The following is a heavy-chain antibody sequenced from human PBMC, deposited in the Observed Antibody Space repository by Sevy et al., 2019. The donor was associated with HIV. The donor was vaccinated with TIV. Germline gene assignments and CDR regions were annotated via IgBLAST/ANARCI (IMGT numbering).Heavy chain of an antibody. CDR1: GGSISSGGYY. D-gene: IGHD5-18*01. V-gene: IGHV4-31*03. CDR2: IYYTGST. J-gene: IGHJ5*02. Sequence: SETLSLTCTVSGGSISSGGYYWSWIRQHPGKGLEWIGSIYYTGSTYYNPSLKSRVTISVDTSKNQFSLKLSSVTAADTAVYYCARDGGYSYGYWFDPWAREPWSPSPQ. CDR3: ARDGGYSYGYWFDP.